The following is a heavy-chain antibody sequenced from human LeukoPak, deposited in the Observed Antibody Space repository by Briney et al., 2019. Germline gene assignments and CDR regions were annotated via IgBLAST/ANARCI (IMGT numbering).Heavy chain of an antibody. CDR2: IYPGDSDT. J-gene: IGHJ4*02. V-gene: IGHV5-51*01. CDR1: GYRFTSYW. Sequence: GESLKISCKASGYRFTSYWIAWVRQVPGKGLEWMGIIYPGDSDTKYSPSFQGQVTISADKSISTAYLQWSSLKASDTAMYFCARHTNGVMEDYWGRGTLVTVSS. D-gene: IGHD2-8*01. CDR3: ARHTNGVMEDY.